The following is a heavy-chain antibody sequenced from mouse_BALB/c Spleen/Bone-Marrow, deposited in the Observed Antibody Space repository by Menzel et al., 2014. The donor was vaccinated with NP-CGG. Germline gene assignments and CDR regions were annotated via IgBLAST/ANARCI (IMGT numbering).Heavy chain of an antibody. D-gene: IGHD2-1*01. CDR2: ISSGSSTI. J-gene: IGHJ4*01. Sequence: DVHLVESGGGLVQPGGSRKLSCAASGFTFSSFGMHWVRQAPEKGLEWVAYISSGSSTIYYVDTVKGRFTISRDNPKNTLFLQMTSLRSEDTAMYYCARSRGNYLYYAMDYWGQGTSVTVSS. CDR1: GFTFSSFG. V-gene: IGHV5-17*02. CDR3: ARSRGNYLYYAMDY.